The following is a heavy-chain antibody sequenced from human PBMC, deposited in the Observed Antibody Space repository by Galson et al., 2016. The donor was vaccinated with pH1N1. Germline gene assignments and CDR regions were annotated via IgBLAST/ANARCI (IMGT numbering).Heavy chain of an antibody. V-gene: IGHV1-18*01. CDR1: GYTFTSYG. CDR2: INPYTGDT. D-gene: IGHD3-10*01. J-gene: IGHJ4*02. Sequence: SVKVSCKAPGYTFTSYGISWVRQAPGQGLEWMGWINPYTGDTNYAQKLQGRVTMTTDTSTSTAYMELRSLRSDDTAVYYCACMVRGDYFDYWGQGTLVVVSS. CDR3: ACMVRGDYFDY.